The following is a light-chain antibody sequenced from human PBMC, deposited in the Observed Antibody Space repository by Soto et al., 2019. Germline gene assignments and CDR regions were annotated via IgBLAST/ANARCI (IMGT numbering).Light chain of an antibody. Sequence: DIHITQSPTTLSASVGGRRTISCQASQSIDTWLTWYQQKPGEVPKVLIYKVSNLQRGVPSRFSGSGSGTEGTITISGLQTDDGATYYCQHYKFFTWTFGQGTKVDIK. V-gene: IGKV1-5*03. CDR2: KVS. J-gene: IGKJ1*01. CDR1: QSIDTW. CDR3: QHYKFFTWT.